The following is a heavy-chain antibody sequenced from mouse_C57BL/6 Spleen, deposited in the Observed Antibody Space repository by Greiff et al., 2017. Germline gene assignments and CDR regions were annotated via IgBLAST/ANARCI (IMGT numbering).Heavy chain of an antibody. D-gene: IGHD2-5*01. CDR3: ARGYYSNYFDY. Sequence: EVKLMVSEGGLVQPGSSMKLSCTASGFTFSDYYMAWVRQVPEKGLEWVANINYDGSSTYYLDSLKSRFIISRDNAKNILYLQMSSLKSEDTATYYCARGYYSNYFDYWGQGTTLTVSS. CDR1: GFTFSDYY. V-gene: IGHV5-16*01. J-gene: IGHJ2*01. CDR2: INYDGSST.